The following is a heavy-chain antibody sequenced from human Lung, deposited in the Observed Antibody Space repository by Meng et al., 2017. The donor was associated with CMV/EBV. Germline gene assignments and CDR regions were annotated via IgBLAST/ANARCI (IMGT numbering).Heavy chain of an antibody. J-gene: IGHJ6*02. CDR1: GFTFSSYG. V-gene: IGHV3-33*06. CDR2: IWYDGSNK. Sequence: SCAASGFTFSSYGMHWVRQAPGKGLEWVAVIWYDGSNKYYADSVKGRFTISRDNSKNTLYLQRNSLRAEDTAVYYCAKWIGGSNYYGMDVWAQGTXVTV. CDR3: AKWIGGSNYYGMDV. D-gene: IGHD2-15*01.